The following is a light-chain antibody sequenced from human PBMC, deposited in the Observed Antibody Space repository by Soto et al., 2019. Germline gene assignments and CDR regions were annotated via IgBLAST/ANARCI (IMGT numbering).Light chain of an antibody. CDR3: QQRSNWPRT. Sequence: IVLTQSPGTLSLSPGDRATLSCRASQSVSSYLAWYQQKPGQAPRLLIYDASNRATGIPARFSGSGSGTDFTLTISSLEPEDFAVYYCQQRSNWPRTFGQGTKVDIK. V-gene: IGKV3-11*01. J-gene: IGKJ1*01. CDR2: DAS. CDR1: QSVSSY.